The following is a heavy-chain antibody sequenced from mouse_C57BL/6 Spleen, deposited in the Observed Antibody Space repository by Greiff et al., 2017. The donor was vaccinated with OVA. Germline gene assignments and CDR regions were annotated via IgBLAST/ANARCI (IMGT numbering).Heavy chain of an antibody. Sequence: VQLQQPGAELVKPGASVKVSCTASGYTFTSYWMHWVKQRPGQGLEWLGRIHPSDSDPNYNPKFTGKATLTVDKSSSPDNKQLSSLTSEDSAGDYCAIGDWGCDYWGQGTTLTVSS. CDR2: IHPSDSDP. V-gene: IGHV1-74*01. CDR1: GYTFTSYW. D-gene: IGHD3-3*01. CDR3: AIGDWGCDY. J-gene: IGHJ2*01.